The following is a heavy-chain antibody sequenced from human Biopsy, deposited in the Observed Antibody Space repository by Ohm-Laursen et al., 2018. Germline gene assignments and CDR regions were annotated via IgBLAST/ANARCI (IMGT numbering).Heavy chain of an antibody. CDR3: ARDLYDFCGGCPFDP. D-gene: IGHD3-3*01. CDR1: GFNFSTYG. CDR2: TSISGTFT. Sequence: SLRLSCAASGFNFSTYGMSWVRQVAGKGLEWVSGTSISGTFTHYADSVRGRFTMSRDNSKNTLYLQMNSLKAEDTAMYYCARDLYDFCGGCPFDPWGQGTLVTVS. V-gene: IGHV3-23*05. J-gene: IGHJ5*02.